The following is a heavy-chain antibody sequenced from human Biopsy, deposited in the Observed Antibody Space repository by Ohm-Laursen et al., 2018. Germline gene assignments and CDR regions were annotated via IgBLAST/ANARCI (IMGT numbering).Heavy chain of an antibody. J-gene: IGHJ4*02. Sequence: SLRLSCTASGFTFSSYSMTWFRQAPGKGLEWVSTISGNSDIIYDTDSVKGRFTITRDNSKNTLYLQMNILRADDTAVYYCALAAAQTVTHFGYWGQGTLVTVSS. CDR2: ISGNSDII. CDR1: GFTFSSYS. CDR3: ALAAAQTVTHFGY. V-gene: IGHV3-23*01. D-gene: IGHD4-17*01.